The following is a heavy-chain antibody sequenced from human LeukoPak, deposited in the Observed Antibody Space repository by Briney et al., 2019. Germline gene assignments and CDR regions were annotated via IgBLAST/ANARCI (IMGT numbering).Heavy chain of an antibody. CDR1: GFTFSSYS. CDR3: ARAHHSVGSDQIFDP. Sequence: PGGSLRLSCAASGFTFSSYSMNWVRQAPGKGLEWVSSISSSSSYIYYADSVKGRFTISRDNAKNSLYLQMNSLRDEDTAVYYCARAHHSVGSDQIFDPWGQGTLVTVSS. J-gene: IGHJ5*02. D-gene: IGHD2-21*02. CDR2: ISSSSSYI. V-gene: IGHV3-21*06.